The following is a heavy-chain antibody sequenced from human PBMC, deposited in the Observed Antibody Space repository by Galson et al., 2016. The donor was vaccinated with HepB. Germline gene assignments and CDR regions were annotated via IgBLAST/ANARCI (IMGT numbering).Heavy chain of an antibody. CDR2: ISAKNGNT. D-gene: IGHD7-27*01. CDR1: GYTFSTYG. J-gene: IGHJ4*02. V-gene: IGHV1-18*01. CDR3: ARESMPGPWGDY. Sequence: SVKVSCKASGYTFSTYGISWVRQAPGQGLEWMGRISAKNGNTRYAQKLQDRVTMTTDTSTSTAYMELRSLRSDDTAMYYCARESMPGPWGDYWGQGTLVTVSS.